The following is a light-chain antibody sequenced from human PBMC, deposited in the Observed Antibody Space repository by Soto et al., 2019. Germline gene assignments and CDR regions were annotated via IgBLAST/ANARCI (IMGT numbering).Light chain of an antibody. Sequence: EIVLTQSPGTLSLSPGERATLSCRASQSVSSTFLAWYQQKPGQAPRLLIYDASSRDTGIPDRFSGSGSGTDFSLIISRLEPEDFAVYYCQQYSSSPPTLTFGGGTKVEIK. CDR3: QQYSSSPPTLT. CDR1: QSVSSTF. J-gene: IGKJ4*01. V-gene: IGKV3-20*01. CDR2: DAS.